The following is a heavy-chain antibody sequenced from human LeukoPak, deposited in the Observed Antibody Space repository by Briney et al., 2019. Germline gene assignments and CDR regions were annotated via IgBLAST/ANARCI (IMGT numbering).Heavy chain of an antibody. J-gene: IGHJ6*02. Sequence: SVKVSCKASGGTFSSYAISWVRQAPGQGLEWMGRIIPIFGIANYAQKFQGRVTITADKSTSTAYMELSSLRSEDTAVYYCARERGPYGDRKRYGMDVWGQGTTATVSS. V-gene: IGHV1-69*04. CDR3: ARERGPYGDRKRYGMDV. D-gene: IGHD4-17*01. CDR2: IIPIFGIA. CDR1: GGTFSSYA.